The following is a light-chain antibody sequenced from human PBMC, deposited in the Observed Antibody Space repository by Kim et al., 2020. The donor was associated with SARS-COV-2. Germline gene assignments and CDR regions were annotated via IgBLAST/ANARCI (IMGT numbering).Light chain of an antibody. CDR1: SLRSYY. CDR3: NSRDSSGNVV. CDR2: GKN. J-gene: IGLJ2*01. Sequence: SYELTQDPAVSVVLGQTVRITCQGDSLRSYYASWYQQKPGQAPVLVIYGKNNRPSGIPDRFSGSSSGNTASLTITGAQAEDEADYYCNSRDSSGNVVFGGGTQLTVL. V-gene: IGLV3-19*01.